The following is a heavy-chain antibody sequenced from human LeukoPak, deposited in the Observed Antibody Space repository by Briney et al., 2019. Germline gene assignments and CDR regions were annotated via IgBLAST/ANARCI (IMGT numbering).Heavy chain of an antibody. D-gene: IGHD3-22*01. J-gene: IGHJ4*02. V-gene: IGHV3-48*03. CDR2: ISSSGSTI. CDR1: GFTFSSYE. Sequence: GGSLRLSCAASGFTFSSYEMNWVRQAPGKGLEWVSYISSSGSTIYYADSVKGRFTISRDNAKNSLYLQMNSLRAEDTAVHYCARGLTYYYDSSGYDWGWYWGQGTLVTVSS. CDR3: ARGLTYYYDSSGYDWGWY.